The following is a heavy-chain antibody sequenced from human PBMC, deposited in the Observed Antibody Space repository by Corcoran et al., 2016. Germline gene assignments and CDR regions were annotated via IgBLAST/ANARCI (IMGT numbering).Heavy chain of an antibody. J-gene: IGHJ4*02. CDR1: GGTFSSYA. CDR3: ATPQPYSYCSSTSCYTELDY. Sequence: QVQLVQSGAEVKKPGSSVKVSCKASGGTFSSYAISWVRQAPGQGLEWMGGIIPIFGTANYAQKFQGRVTITADESTSTAYMELSSLRSEDTAVYYCATPQPYSYCSSTSCYTELDYWGQGTLVTVSS. V-gene: IGHV1-69*01. D-gene: IGHD2-2*02. CDR2: IIPIFGTA.